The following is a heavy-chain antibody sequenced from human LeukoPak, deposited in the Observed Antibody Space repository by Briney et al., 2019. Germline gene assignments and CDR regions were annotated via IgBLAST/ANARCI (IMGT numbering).Heavy chain of an antibody. Sequence: PGGSLRLSCAASGFTLSNSAMSWVRQAPGKGLEWVSGFSGPGKTYYADSVKDRFTISRDTSKSTLYLQINSLRAEDTAVYYCAKAWWSTSSGGDSFGIWGQGTMVTVSS. CDR3: AKAWWSTSSGGDSFGI. CDR2: FSGPGKT. V-gene: IGHV3-23*01. CDR1: GFTLSNSA. J-gene: IGHJ3*02. D-gene: IGHD6-6*01.